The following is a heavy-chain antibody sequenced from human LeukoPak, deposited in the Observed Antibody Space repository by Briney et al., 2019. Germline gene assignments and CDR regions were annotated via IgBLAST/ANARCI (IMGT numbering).Heavy chain of an antibody. J-gene: IGHJ6*03. D-gene: IGHD3-3*01. CDR3: ARIPGVIPYYDFWSGFPNNYYYYYYMDV. CDR1: GGSISSSSYY. CDR2: IYYSGST. Sequence: NPSETLSLTCTVSGGSISSSSYYWGWIRQPPGKGLEWIGSIYYSGSTYYNPSLKSRVTISVDTSKNQFSLKLSSVTAADTAVYYCARIPGVIPYYDFWSGFPNNYYYYYYMDVWGKGTTVTISS. V-gene: IGHV4-39*07.